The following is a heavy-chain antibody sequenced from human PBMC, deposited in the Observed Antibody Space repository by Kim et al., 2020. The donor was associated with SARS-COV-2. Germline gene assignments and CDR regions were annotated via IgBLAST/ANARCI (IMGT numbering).Heavy chain of an antibody. V-gene: IGHV4-34*01. CDR2: INHSGST. CDR1: GGSFSGYY. D-gene: IGHD3-10*01. CDR3: ARGGVLRRYYYGSGSHTPHFDY. Sequence: SETLSLTCAVYGGSFSGYYWSWIRQPPGKGLEWIGEINHSGSTNYNPSLKSRVTISVDTSKNQFSLKLSSVTAADTAVYYCARGGVLRRYYYGSGSHTPHFDYWGQGTLVTVSS. J-gene: IGHJ4*02.